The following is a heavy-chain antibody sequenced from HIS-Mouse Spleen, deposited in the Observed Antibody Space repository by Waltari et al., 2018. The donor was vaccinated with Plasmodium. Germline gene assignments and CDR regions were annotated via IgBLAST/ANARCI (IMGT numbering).Heavy chain of an antibody. Sequence: QVQLQQWGAGLLKPSETLSHTCAVYGGSFSGYYWSWTRQPPGKGLEWIGEINHSGSTNYNPSLKSRVTISVDTSKNQFSLKLSSVTAADTAVYYCARGSAAAGPFDYWGQGTLVTVSS. CDR2: INHSGST. CDR3: ARGSAAAGPFDY. J-gene: IGHJ4*02. D-gene: IGHD6-13*01. CDR1: GGSFSGYY. V-gene: IGHV4-34*01.